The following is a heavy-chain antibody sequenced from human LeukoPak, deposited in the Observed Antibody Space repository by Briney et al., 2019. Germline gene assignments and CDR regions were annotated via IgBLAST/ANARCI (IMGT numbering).Heavy chain of an antibody. CDR3: STALNN. CDR2: IKQDGSEK. D-gene: IGHD2-15*01. J-gene: IGHJ4*02. V-gene: IGHV3-7*01. CDR1: GFTFSSYW. Sequence: GGSLRLSCAASGFTFSSYWMSWVRQAPGKGLEWVANIKQDGSEKYYVDSVKGRFTISRDNAENSLYLQMDSLRAEDTAVYYCSTALNNWSQGTLVTVSS.